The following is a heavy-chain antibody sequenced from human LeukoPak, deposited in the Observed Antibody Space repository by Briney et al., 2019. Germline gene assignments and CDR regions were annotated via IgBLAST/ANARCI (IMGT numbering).Heavy chain of an antibody. CDR1: GFTFSSYA. V-gene: IGHV3-23*01. J-gene: IGHJ6*03. CDR2: IIGSGGSA. Sequence: GGSLRLSCAASGFTFSSYAMNWVRQAPGKGLEWVSTIIGSGGSAYYAGSVKGRFTISRDNSKNTLYLQMNSLRAEDTAVYYCAKDPFMTSHFYMDVWGKGTTVTVSS. D-gene: IGHD4-11*01. CDR3: AKDPFMTSHFYMDV.